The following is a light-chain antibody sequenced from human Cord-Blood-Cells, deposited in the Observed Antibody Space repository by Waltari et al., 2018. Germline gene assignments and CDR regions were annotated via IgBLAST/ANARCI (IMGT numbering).Light chain of an antibody. CDR2: EVS. J-gene: IGLJ2*01. CDR1: SSDVGGYHS. V-gene: IGLV2-8*01. CDR3: SSYAGSNNFVV. Sequence: HSALTQPPSASGSSAPSVTIYFTGISSDVGGYHSVYCYKQHPGKAPKLMIYEVSKRPSGVPDRFSGSKSGNTASLTVSGLQAEDEADYYCSSYAGSNNFVVFGGGTKLTVL.